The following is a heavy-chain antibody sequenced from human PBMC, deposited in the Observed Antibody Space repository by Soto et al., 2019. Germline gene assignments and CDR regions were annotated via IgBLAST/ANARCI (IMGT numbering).Heavy chain of an antibody. J-gene: IGHJ4*02. CDR2: ISGSGGDS. CDR3: AKGSGSSRPYSFDY. D-gene: IGHD6-13*01. Sequence: PGGSLRLSCAASGFTFSSYAMSWVRQAPGKGLEWVSAISGSGGDSYHADSVKGRFTISRDNTKNTLYLQMNSLRAEDTAVYYCAKGSGSSRPYSFDYWGQGTPVTVSS. CDR1: GFTFSSYA. V-gene: IGHV3-23*01.